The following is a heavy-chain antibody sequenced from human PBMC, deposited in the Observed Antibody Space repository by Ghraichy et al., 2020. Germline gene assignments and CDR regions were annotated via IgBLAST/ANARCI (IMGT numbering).Heavy chain of an antibody. CDR3: ARSFTYYFDNSGYPTFDF. CDR2: IYDSGSTNFIT. V-gene: IGHV4-59*01. CDR1: GVSISHYY. J-gene: IGHJ4*02. Sequence: SETLSLTCTVSGVSISHYYWSWIRQPPGRGLEWVGSIYDSGSTNFITNYNPSLKSRVTMSVDTSKNQYSLKLSPVTAADTAVFYCARSFTYYFDNSGYPTFDFWGKGPLVTVSS. D-gene: IGHD3-22*01.